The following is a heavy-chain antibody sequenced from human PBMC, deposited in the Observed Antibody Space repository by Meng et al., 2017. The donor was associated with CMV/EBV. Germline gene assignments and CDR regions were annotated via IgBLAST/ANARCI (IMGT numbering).Heavy chain of an antibody. Sequence: SVKVSCKASGGTFSRYAISWVRQAPGQGLEWMGGIIPIFGTANYAQKFQGRVTITTDESTSTAYMELSSLRSEDTAVYYCARDYIQYGYYGMDVWGQGTTVTVSS. CDR2: IIPIFGTA. V-gene: IGHV1-69*05. D-gene: IGHD4-11*01. CDR1: GGTFSRYA. J-gene: IGHJ6*02. CDR3: ARDYIQYGYYGMDV.